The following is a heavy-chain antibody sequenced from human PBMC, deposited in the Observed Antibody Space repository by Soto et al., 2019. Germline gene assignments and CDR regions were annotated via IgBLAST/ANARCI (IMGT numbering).Heavy chain of an antibody. J-gene: IGHJ3*02. CDR3: ARMDHYYDSSGYRYDAFDI. Sequence: PGGSLRLSCAASGFTFSSYSMNWVRQAPGKGLEWVSSISSSSSYIYYADSVKGRFTISRDNAKNSLYLQMNSLRAEDTAVYYCARMDHYYDSSGYRYDAFDIRGQGTMVTVSS. D-gene: IGHD3-22*01. CDR2: ISSSSSYI. V-gene: IGHV3-21*01. CDR1: GFTFSSYS.